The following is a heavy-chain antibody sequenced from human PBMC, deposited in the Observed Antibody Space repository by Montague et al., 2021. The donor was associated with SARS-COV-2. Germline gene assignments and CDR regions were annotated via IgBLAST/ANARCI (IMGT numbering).Heavy chain of an antibody. J-gene: IGHJ5*02. D-gene: IGHD6-13*01. Sequence: SLRLSCAASGFTFSSYAMSWVRQAPGKGLEWVSVIHNGDGNTYYGDSVKGRFTISRDNSKNTLYLQMNSLRAEDTAGYYCAKAYSGSWWNWFDPWGQGTLVTVS. CDR2: IHNGDGNT. CDR1: GFTFSSYA. CDR3: AKAYSGSWWNWFDP. V-gene: IGHV3-23*03.